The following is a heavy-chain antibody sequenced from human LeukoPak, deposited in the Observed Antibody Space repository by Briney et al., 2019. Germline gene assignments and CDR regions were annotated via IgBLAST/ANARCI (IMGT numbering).Heavy chain of an antibody. J-gene: IGHJ4*02. V-gene: IGHV1-18*01. CDR3: ARDHGDFVGVRLGFDS. CDR1: VYTFTNYG. D-gene: IGHD4-17*01. CDR2: ISGYNGNT. Sequence: ASVKVSCKASVYTFTNYGISWVRQAPGQGLEWVGRISGYNGNTDYAQKVEDRVTVPADTSTAYLELRSLTSDDTAVYYCARDHGDFVGVRLGFDSWGQGTLVTVSS.